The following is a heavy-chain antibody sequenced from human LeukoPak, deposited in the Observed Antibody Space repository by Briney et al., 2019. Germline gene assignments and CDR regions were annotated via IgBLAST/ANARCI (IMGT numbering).Heavy chain of an antibody. Sequence: PSETLSLTCTVSGGSISSGDYYWSWIRQPPGKGLEWIGYIYYSGSTYYNPSLKSRVTISVDTSKNQFSLKLSSVTAADTAVYYCARAPLLDDTLTGYYLDYWGQGTLVTVSS. D-gene: IGHD3-9*01. CDR1: GGSISSGDYY. CDR3: ARAPLLDDTLTGYYLDY. V-gene: IGHV4-30-4*01. CDR2: IYYSGST. J-gene: IGHJ4*02.